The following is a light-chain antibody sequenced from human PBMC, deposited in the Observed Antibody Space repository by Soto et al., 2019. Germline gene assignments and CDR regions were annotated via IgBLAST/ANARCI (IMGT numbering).Light chain of an antibody. Sequence: EIVLTQSPATLSLSPGERATLSCRASQSVSSYLAWYQQKPGQAPRLLIYDASNRATAIPARFSGSGSGTDFTLTISSLEPEDFAVYYCQQRSNWPLTFGPGPKVEIK. V-gene: IGKV3-11*01. CDR2: DAS. CDR1: QSVSSY. J-gene: IGKJ3*01. CDR3: QQRSNWPLT.